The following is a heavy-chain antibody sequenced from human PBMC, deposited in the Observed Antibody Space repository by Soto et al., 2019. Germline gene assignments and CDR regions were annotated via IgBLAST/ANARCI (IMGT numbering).Heavy chain of an antibody. CDR1: GFTFSSYG. D-gene: IGHD3-22*01. CDR3: AKSKGSRITMIVVVLDY. Sequence: QVQLVESGGGVVQPGRSLRLSCAASGFTFSSYGMHWVRQAPGKGLEWVAVISYDGSNKYYADSVKGRFTISRDNSKNKLYLQMNSLRAEDTAVYYCAKSKGSRITMIVVVLDYWGQGTLVTVSS. V-gene: IGHV3-30*18. J-gene: IGHJ4*02. CDR2: ISYDGSNK.